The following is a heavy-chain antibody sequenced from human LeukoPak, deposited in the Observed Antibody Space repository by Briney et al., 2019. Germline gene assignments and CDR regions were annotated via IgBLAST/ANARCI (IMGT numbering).Heavy chain of an antibody. CDR2: IDPSGGST. V-gene: IGHV1-46*01. CDR1: GYTFTSYY. Sequence: ASVKVFCKASGYTFTSYYMHWVRQAPGQGLEWMGIIDPSGGSTSYAQKFQGRVTMTRDTSTSTVYMELSSLRSEDTAVYYCARVGFLTGYRFDYWGQGTLVTVSS. CDR3: ARVGFLTGYRFDY. J-gene: IGHJ4*02. D-gene: IGHD3-9*01.